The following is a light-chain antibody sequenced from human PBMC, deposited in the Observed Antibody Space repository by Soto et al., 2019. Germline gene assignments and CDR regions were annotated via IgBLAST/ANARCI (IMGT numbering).Light chain of an antibody. J-gene: IGKJ1*01. Sequence: EIVLTQSPGTLSLSPGERATLSCRASQSVSSSYLAWYQQKPGQAPRLLIYGASSRATGIPDRFSGSGSGTDFPRTISRLEPEDFAVYYCQQYGSSQSFGQGTKVEIK. CDR3: QQYGSSQS. CDR2: GAS. CDR1: QSVSSSY. V-gene: IGKV3-20*01.